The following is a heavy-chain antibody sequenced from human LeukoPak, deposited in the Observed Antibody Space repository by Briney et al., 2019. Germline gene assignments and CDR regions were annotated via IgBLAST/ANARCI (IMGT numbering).Heavy chain of an antibody. CDR3: ARATKRQLLGAFDI. V-gene: IGHV4-59*01. D-gene: IGHD1-1*01. CDR2: IYYSGSA. Sequence: PSETLSLTCTVSGGSITSYYWSWIRQPPGKGLEWIGYIYYSGSANYNPSLKSRATISVDTSKNQFSLKLSSVTAADTAVYYCARATKRQLLGAFDIWGQGTMVTVSS. CDR1: GGSITSYY. J-gene: IGHJ3*02.